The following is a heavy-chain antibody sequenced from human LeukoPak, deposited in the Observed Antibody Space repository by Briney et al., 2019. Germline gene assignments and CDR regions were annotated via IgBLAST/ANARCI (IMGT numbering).Heavy chain of an antibody. CDR3: ARDFSGTVYYFDY. V-gene: IGHV3-33*01. J-gene: IGHJ4*02. CDR1: GFTFSSYG. CDR2: IWYDGSNK. D-gene: IGHD1-1*01. Sequence: GGSLRLSCAASGFTFSSYGMHWVRQAPGKGLEWVAVIWYDGSNKCYADSVKGRFTISRDNSKNTLYLQMNSLRAEDTAVYYCARDFSGTVYYFDYWGQGTLVTVSS.